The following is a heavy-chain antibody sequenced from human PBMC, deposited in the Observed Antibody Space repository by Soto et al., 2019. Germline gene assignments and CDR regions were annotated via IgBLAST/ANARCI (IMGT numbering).Heavy chain of an antibody. CDR2: IYYSGST. D-gene: IGHD4-17*01. CDR3: ARGLGGDYRTFDD. V-gene: IGHV4-31*03. Sequence: PSETLSLTCTVSGGSISSGGYYWSWIRQHPGKGLGWIGYIYYSGSTYYNPSLKSRVTISVDTSKNQFSLKLSSVTAADTAVYYCARGLGGDYRTFDDWGQGTLVTVSS. J-gene: IGHJ4*02. CDR1: GGSISSGGYY.